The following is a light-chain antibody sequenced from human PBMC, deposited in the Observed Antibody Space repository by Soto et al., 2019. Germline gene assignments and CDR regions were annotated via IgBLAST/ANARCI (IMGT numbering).Light chain of an antibody. V-gene: IGKV3-20*01. Sequence: IVITQSPGTLSVSPGEGSTLSCRASQSVSRNLAWYQQKLGQAPRLLIYGASSRANGIPERFSGSGSWTDLTLTISRLEPEDFAVYDCRPYGRSLGFAFGGGTKVDI. CDR1: QSVSRN. J-gene: IGKJ4*01. CDR3: RPYGRSLGFA. CDR2: GAS.